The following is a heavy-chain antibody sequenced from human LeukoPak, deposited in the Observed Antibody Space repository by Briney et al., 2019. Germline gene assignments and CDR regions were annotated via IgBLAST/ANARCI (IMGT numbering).Heavy chain of an antibody. Sequence: GSSVKVSCKASGGTFSSYTISWVRQAPGQGLEWMGGIIPIFGTANYAQKFQGRVTITTDESTSTAYMELSSLRSEDTAVYYCARGKTYYYDSSGYYPFDYWGQGTLVTVSS. D-gene: IGHD3-22*01. V-gene: IGHV1-69*05. CDR2: IIPIFGTA. CDR1: GGTFSSYT. CDR3: ARGKTYYYDSSGYYPFDY. J-gene: IGHJ4*02.